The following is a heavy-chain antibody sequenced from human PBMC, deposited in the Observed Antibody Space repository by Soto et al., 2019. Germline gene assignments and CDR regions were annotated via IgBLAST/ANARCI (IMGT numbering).Heavy chain of an antibody. CDR2: IDWDDDK. J-gene: IGHJ6*03. D-gene: IGHD5-12*01. CDR1: AVSLKTSGMC. CDR3: ARTRPNIVATPGGEPNYYYYYMDV. Sequence: TQRLRVSISVAAVSLKTSGMCVSWIRQPPGKALEWLARIDWDDDKYYSTSLKTRLTISKDTSKNQVVLTMTNMDPVDTATYYCARTRPNIVATPGGEPNYYYYYMDVWGKGTTVTVSS. V-gene: IGHV2-70*11.